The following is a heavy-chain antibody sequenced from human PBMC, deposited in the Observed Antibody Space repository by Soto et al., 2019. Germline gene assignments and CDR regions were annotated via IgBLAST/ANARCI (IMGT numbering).Heavy chain of an antibody. Sequence: EVQLVESGGGLVQPGRSLRLSCAASVFTFDDYAMHWVWQAPGKGLEWVSGISWNSGSIGYADSVKGRFTISRDNAKNSLYLQMNILRAEDTALYYCSKVELRLLGIYYFDYWGQGTLVTVSS. J-gene: IGHJ4*02. CDR1: VFTFDDYA. D-gene: IGHD3-3*01. V-gene: IGHV3-9*01. CDR2: ISWNSGSI. CDR3: SKVELRLLGIYYFDY.